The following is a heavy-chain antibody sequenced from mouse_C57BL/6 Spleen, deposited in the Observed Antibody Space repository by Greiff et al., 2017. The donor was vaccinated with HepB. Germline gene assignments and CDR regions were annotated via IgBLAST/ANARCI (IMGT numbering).Heavy chain of an antibody. V-gene: IGHV1-9*01. D-gene: IGHD1-1*01. Sequence: VKLQESGAELMKPGASVKLSCKATGYTFTGYWIEWVKQRPGHGLEWIGEILPGSGSTNYNEKFKGKATFTADTSSNTAYMQLSSLTTEDSAIYYCARRFITTVVDTYAMDYWGQGTSVTVSS. J-gene: IGHJ4*01. CDR1: GYTFTGYW. CDR2: ILPGSGST. CDR3: ARRFITTVVDTYAMDY.